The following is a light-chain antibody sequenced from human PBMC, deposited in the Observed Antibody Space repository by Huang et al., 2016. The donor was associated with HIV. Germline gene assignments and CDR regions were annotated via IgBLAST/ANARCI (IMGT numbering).Light chain of an antibody. CDR2: KAS. CDR1: QSISSW. J-gene: IGKJ4*01. Sequence: DIQMTQSPSTLSASVGDRVTITCRASQSISSWFAWYQQKPGKAPKLLIYKASSLESGVPSRFNGSGPGTKFTLTNSSLQTDDFASYYFQQYNSYLLTFGGGTKVEIK. CDR3: QQYNSYLLT. V-gene: IGKV1-5*03.